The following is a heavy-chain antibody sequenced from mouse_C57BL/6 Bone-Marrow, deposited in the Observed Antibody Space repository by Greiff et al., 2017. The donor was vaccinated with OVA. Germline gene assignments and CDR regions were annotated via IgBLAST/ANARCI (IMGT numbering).Heavy chain of an antibody. V-gene: IGHV1-4*01. CDR3: ARENYDVRYFGD. CDR1: GYTFTRYT. D-gene: IGHD2-4*01. CDR2: INPRSGYT. J-gene: IGHJ2*01. Sequence: QVQLQQSGAELARPGASVTMSCKASGYTFTRYTMHWVKQRPGQGLEWIGYINPRSGYTQYNQKFKAKAKLTADKSSSTAYMQLSSLSSEDAAVYYCARENYDVRYFGDRGQGTTLTGSA.